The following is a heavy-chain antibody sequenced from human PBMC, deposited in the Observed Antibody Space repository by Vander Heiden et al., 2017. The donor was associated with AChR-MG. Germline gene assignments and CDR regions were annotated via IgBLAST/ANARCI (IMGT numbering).Heavy chain of an antibody. CDR1: GVTFSGYA. CDR2: ISGSGGST. V-gene: IGHV3-23*01. Sequence: EVQLLESGGGLVQPGGSLSLSCAASGVTFSGYAMSWVRQAPGKGLEWVSAISGSGGSTYYADSVKGRFTISRDNSKNTLYLQMNSLRAEDTAVYYCAKDNSDYWFDPWGQGTLVTVSS. J-gene: IGHJ5*02. CDR3: AKDNSDYWFDP. D-gene: IGHD4-4*01.